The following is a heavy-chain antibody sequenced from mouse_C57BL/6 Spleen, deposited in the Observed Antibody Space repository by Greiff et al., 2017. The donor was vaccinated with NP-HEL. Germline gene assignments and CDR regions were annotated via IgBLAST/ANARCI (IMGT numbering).Heavy chain of an antibody. CDR2: IYPGDGDT. V-gene: IGHV1-82*01. CDR3: ARQGNWDWFAY. D-gene: IGHD4-1*01. CDR1: GYAFSSSW. J-gene: IGHJ3*01. Sequence: VKLMESGPELVKPGASVKISCKASGYAFSSSWMNWVKQRPGKGLEWIGRIYPGDGDTNYNGKFKGKATLTADKSSSTAYMQLSSLTSEDSAVYFCARQGNWDWFAYWGQGTLVTVSA.